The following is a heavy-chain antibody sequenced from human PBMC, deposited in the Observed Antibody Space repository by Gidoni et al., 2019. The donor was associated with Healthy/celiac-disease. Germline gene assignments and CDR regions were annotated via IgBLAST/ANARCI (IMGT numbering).Heavy chain of an antibody. CDR2: IKSKTDGGTT. J-gene: IGHJ4*02. CDR3: TTGLVLAVAGTLQDY. Sequence: AASGFNFSNAWMNWVRQAPGKGLEWVGRIKSKTDGGTTDYAAPVKGRFTISRDDSKNTLYLQMNSLKTEDTAVYYCTTGLVLAVAGTLQDYWGQGTLVTVSS. V-gene: IGHV3-15*07. D-gene: IGHD6-19*01. CDR1: GFNFSNAW.